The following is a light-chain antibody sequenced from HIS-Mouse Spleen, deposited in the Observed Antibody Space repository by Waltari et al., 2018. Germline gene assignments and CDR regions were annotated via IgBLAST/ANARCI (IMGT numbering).Light chain of an antibody. V-gene: IGLV2-23*03. CDR1: SSDVGSYTL. J-gene: IGLJ2*01. CDR2: EGS. CDR3: CSYAGSSTFVVV. Sequence: QSALTQPASVSGSPGPSTTISCTGTSSDVGSYTLVPWYQQPPGKAPKLMIYEGSKRPSGVSNRFSGSKSGNTASLTISGLQAEDEADYYCCSYAGSSTFVVVFGGGTKLTVL.